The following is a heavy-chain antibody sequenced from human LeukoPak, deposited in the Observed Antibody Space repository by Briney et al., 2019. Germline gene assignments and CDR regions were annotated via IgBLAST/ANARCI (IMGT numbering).Heavy chain of an antibody. CDR1: GYTFSSYG. CDR3: ARDYSFGLHRGWFDP. CDR2: ISGYNGNT. Sequence: ASVKVSCKASGYTFSSYGISWVRQAPGQGLEWMGWISGYNGNTKSAQKLQGRVTMTTDASTSTAYMELKSLRSDDTAVYYCARDYSFGLHRGWFDPWGQGTLVTVSS. D-gene: IGHD1-26*01. J-gene: IGHJ5*02. V-gene: IGHV1-18*01.